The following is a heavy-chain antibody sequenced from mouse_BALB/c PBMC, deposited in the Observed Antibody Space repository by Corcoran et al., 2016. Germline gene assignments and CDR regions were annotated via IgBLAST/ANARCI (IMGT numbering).Heavy chain of an antibody. CDR3: ARHNYGKGEFAY. CDR1: GYTFTDYS. Sequence: QIQLVQSGPELKKPGETVKISCKASGYTFTDYSMHWVKQAPGKGLKWMGWINTETGEPTYADDFKERFAFSLETSASTAYLQINNLKNEDTATYFCARHNYGKGEFAYWGQGTLVTVSA. CDR2: INTETGEP. J-gene: IGHJ3*01. D-gene: IGHD2-1*01. V-gene: IGHV9-2-1*01.